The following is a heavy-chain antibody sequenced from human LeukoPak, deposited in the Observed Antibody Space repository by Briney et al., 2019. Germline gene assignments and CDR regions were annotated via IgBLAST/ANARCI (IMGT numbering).Heavy chain of an antibody. D-gene: IGHD2-15*01. CDR1: GYTFSNYG. CDR3: ARVDPIVVVVAATPSYYYYMDV. V-gene: IGHV1-18*01. CDR2: ISGYNANT. J-gene: IGHJ6*03. Sequence: GASVKVSCKASGYTFSNYGITWVRQAPGQGLEWMGWISGYNANTNYAQKVQGRLTMTTDTSTSTAYMELRSLRSDDTAVYYCARVDPIVVVVAATPSYYYYMDVWGKGTTVTVSS.